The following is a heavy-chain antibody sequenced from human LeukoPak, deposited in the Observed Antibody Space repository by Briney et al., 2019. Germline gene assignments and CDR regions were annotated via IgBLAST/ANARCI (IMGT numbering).Heavy chain of an antibody. CDR3: ARGPYSYDSSGAFDI. CDR2: ISSSGST. CDR1: GDSISSGDYY. D-gene: IGHD3-22*01. J-gene: IGHJ3*02. Sequence: PSQTLSLTCTVSGDSISSGDYYWSWIRQPAGKGLEWIGRISSSGSTNYNPSLKSRVTISVDTSKNQFSLKLSSVSAADTAVYFCARGPYSYDSSGAFDIWGQGTMVTVSS. V-gene: IGHV4-61*02.